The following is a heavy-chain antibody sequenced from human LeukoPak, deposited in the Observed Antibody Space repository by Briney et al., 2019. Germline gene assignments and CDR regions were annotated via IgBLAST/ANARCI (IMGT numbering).Heavy chain of an antibody. CDR3: ARGRLKNGYNYFGHFDY. CDR1: GGTFSSYA. CDR2: IIPIFGTA. J-gene: IGHJ4*02. V-gene: IGHV1-69*13. D-gene: IGHD5-24*01. Sequence: ASVKVSCKASGGTFSSYAISWVRQAPGQGLEWMGGIIPIFGTANYAQKFQGRVTTTADESTSTAYMELSSLRSEDTAVYYCARGRLKNGYNYFGHFDYWGQGTLATVSS.